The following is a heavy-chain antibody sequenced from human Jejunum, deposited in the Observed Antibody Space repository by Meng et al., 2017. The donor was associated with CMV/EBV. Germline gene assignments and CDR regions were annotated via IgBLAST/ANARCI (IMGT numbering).Heavy chain of an antibody. D-gene: IGHD2-2*01. J-gene: IGHJ3*02. V-gene: IGHV3-30*09. CDR2: ISYDGSNK. CDR3: ARRGGYCSSPNCPGSFDI. CDR1: SLYA. Sequence: SLYAMHLVSQVPGKGLEWVAVISYDGSNKNYADSVKGRFAISRDNSKNTLYLQINSLTAEDTAVYYCARRGGYCSSPNCPGSFDIWGHGTMVTVSS.